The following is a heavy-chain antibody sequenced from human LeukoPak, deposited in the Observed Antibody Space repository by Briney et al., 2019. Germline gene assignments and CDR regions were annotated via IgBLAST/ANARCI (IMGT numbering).Heavy chain of an antibody. Sequence: ASVKVSCKASGYTFTSYYMHWVRQAPGQGLEWVGVTNPSGGITTYAQKFQGRVTMTRDTSTSTVYMELSSLRSEDTAVYYCTTRPGYWGQGTLVTVSS. CDR1: GYTFTSYY. J-gene: IGHJ4*02. V-gene: IGHV1-46*01. CDR3: TTRPGY. CDR2: TNPSGGIT.